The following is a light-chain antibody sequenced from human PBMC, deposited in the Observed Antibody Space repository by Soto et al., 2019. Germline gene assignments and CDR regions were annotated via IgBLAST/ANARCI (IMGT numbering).Light chain of an antibody. CDR2: DAS. CDR1: QSVSRY. Sequence: EIVLTQSPATLSLSPGERATLSCRASQSVSRYLAWYQQKPDQAPRLLIYDASNRATGIPARFSGSGSGTDFTLTISSLEPEDFAVYDCQQRSDWPSFGQGTKLEIK. CDR3: QQRSDWPS. V-gene: IGKV3-11*01. J-gene: IGKJ2*01.